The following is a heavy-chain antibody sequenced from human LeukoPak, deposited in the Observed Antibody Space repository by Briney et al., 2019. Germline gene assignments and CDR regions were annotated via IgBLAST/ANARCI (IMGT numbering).Heavy chain of an antibody. CDR1: GYTFTGYY. CDR2: INPDSGGT. CDR3: ARGRSRSWYVY. D-gene: IGHD6-13*01. Sequence: ASVKVSCKASGYTFTGYYVHWLRQAPGQGLEWMGWINPDSGGTNYAQKFQGRVTMTRDTSISTAYMELSSLRSDDMAVYSCARGRSRSWYVYWGQGTLVTVSS. J-gene: IGHJ4*02. V-gene: IGHV1-2*02.